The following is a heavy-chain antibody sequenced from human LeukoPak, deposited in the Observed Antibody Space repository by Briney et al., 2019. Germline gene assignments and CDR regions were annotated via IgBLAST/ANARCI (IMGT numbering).Heavy chain of an antibody. V-gene: IGHV4-34*01. Sequence: PSETLSLTCAVYGGSFSGYYWSWIRQPPGKGLEWIGEINHSGSTNYNPSLKSRVTISADTSKNQFSLKLSSVTAADTAVYYCARLYYDFWSGYFSIADYWGQGTLVTVSS. D-gene: IGHD3-3*01. J-gene: IGHJ4*02. CDR3: ARLYYDFWSGYFSIADY. CDR1: GGSFSGYY. CDR2: INHSGST.